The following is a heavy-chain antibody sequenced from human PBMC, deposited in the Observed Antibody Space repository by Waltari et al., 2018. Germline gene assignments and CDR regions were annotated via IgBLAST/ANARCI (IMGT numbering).Heavy chain of an antibody. CDR3: AKDAFGNTYLDH. D-gene: IGHD3-10*01. Sequence: QIQLVESGGGVVQPGMSLRLSCEASGFSLGTCGMHWVRQAPGKGLGWGAVIFFGGGGSFYADSVRGRFTISRDNSKNTLYLDINSLRLDDTAIYYCAKDAFGNTYLDHWGQGTLVTVSS. J-gene: IGHJ4*02. CDR2: IFFGGGGS. V-gene: IGHV3-30*19. CDR1: GFSLGTCG.